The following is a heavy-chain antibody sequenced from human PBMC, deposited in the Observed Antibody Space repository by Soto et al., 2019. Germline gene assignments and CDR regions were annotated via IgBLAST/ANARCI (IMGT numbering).Heavy chain of an antibody. V-gene: IGHV1-46*01. Sequence: QVQLVQSGAEVKKPGAAVKVACKTSGFTFTNYWMHWVRQAPGQGLEWMGIINPSGAKTSYGQKXXGXXXXXXXXXXXXXXMELISLTSEDTAVYYCARDVWDYGANPDHWGQGTLVTVSS. CDR3: ARDVWDYGANPDH. CDR2: INPSGAKT. J-gene: IGHJ5*02. D-gene: IGHD4-17*01. CDR1: GFTFTNYW.